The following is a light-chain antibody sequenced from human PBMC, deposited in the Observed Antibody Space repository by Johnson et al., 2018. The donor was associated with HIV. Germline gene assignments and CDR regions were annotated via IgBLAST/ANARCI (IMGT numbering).Light chain of an antibody. CDR3: GTWDIGRSAGGV. CDR2: DNN. CDR1: SSNIGNNY. V-gene: IGLV1-51*01. Sequence: QSVLTQPPSVSAAPGQKVTISCSGSSSNIGNNYVSWYQQLPGTAPKLLIYDNNKRPSGISDRFSASKSGTSATLGIAGLQTGDEADYYFGTWDIGRSAGGVFGTGTKVTVL. J-gene: IGLJ1*01.